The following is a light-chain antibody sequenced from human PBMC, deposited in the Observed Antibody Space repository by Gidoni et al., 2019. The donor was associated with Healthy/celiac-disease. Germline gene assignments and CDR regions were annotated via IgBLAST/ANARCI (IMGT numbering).Light chain of an antibody. CDR1: QGISSY. V-gene: IGKV1-9*01. CDR2: AAS. Sequence: DIQLTQSPSFLSASVGDRVTITCRASQGISSYLAWYQQKPGKAPKLLIYAASTLQSGVPSRFSGSGSGKEFTLTISSLQPEDFATYYCQQLNSYPGFGPGTKVDIK. J-gene: IGKJ3*01. CDR3: QQLNSYPG.